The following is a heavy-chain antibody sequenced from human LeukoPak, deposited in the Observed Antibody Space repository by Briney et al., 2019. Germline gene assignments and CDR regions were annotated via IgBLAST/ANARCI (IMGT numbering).Heavy chain of an antibody. CDR2: IWYDGSNK. D-gene: IGHD3-16*01. CDR3: AKDRGRYFDL. J-gene: IGHJ2*01. V-gene: IGHV3-33*06. Sequence: GGSLRLSCAASGFTFSSYCMHWVRQAPGRGLEWVAVIWYDGSNKYYADSVKGRFTISRDNSKNTLYLQMNSQRAEDTAVYYCAKDRGRYFDLWGRGTLVTVSS. CDR1: GFTFSSYC.